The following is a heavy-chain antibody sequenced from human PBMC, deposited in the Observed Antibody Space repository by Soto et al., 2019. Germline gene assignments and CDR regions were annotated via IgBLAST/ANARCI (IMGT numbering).Heavy chain of an antibody. D-gene: IGHD2-8*01. CDR2: IYSGGST. V-gene: IGHV3-53*02. CDR1: GFTVSSNY. J-gene: IGHJ6*02. CDR3: ARERTVYCTTGVCHYYYYGMDV. Sequence: EVQLVETGGGLIQPGGSLRLSCAASGFTVSSNYMSWVRQAPGKGLEWVSVIYSGGSTDYADSVKGRFTISRDNSKNTLYLQMNSRRAEDAAVYYCARERTVYCTTGVCHYYYYGMDVWGQGTTVTVSS.